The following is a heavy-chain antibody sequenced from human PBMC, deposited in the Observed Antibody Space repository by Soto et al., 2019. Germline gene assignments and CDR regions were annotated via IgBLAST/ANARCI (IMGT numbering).Heavy chain of an antibody. J-gene: IGHJ4*02. D-gene: IGHD3-10*01. CDR3: ARHPFYGAIDY. V-gene: IGHV3-7*01. CDR2: IKQDGSEK. Sequence: EVQLMESGGGLVQPGGSLRLSCAASGFNFGASWMAWVRQAPGKGLEWVADIKQDGSEKNYVDSVKGRVTSSRDDAKNSLYLQMNSLRAEDTAVYYCARHPFYGAIDYWGLGTLVTVSS. CDR1: GFNFGASW.